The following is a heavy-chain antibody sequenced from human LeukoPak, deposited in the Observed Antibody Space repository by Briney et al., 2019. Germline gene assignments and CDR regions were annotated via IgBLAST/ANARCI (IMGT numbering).Heavy chain of an antibody. J-gene: IGHJ4*02. CDR2: IIPIFGTA. CDR3: ARDADRDGYNYFDY. Sequence: SVKVSCKASGGTFSSYAISWVRQAPGQGLEWMGGIIPIFGTANYAQKFQGRVTITADESTSTAYMELSSLRSEDTAVYYCARDADRDGYNYFDYWGQGTLVTVSS. D-gene: IGHD5-24*01. V-gene: IGHV1-69*13. CDR1: GGTFSSYA.